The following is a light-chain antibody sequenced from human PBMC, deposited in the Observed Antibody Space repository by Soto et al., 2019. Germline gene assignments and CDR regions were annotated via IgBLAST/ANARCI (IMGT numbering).Light chain of an antibody. Sequence: QPVLTQPPSASGSPGQSVTISCIGTSSDVGAYNYVSWYQQHPGEAPKLMIYEVTKRPSGTPGRFSGSKSGNTASLTVSGLQAEDEADYYCSSFADGNNVIFGGGTKLTVL. V-gene: IGLV2-8*01. J-gene: IGLJ2*01. CDR3: SSFADGNNVI. CDR2: EVT. CDR1: SSDVGAYNY.